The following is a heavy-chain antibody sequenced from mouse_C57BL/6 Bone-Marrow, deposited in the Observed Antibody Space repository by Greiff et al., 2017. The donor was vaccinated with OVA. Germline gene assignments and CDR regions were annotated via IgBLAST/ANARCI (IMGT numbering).Heavy chain of an antibody. V-gene: IGHV4-1*01. D-gene: IGHD4-1*01. CDR3: ARWANWDAWYFDV. CDR1: GVAFSRYW. J-gene: IGHJ1*03. Sequence: CATGGVAFSRYWMSWVRRAPGKGLEWIGEINPYSSTINYAPSLKDKFIISRDNAKNTLYLQMSKVRSEDTALYYCARWANWDAWYFDVWGTGTTVTVSS. CDR2: INPYSSTI.